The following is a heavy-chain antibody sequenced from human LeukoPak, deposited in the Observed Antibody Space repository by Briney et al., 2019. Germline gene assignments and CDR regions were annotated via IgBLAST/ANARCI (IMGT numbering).Heavy chain of an antibody. D-gene: IGHD5-24*01. CDR3: ARAESRDGYNLYYFDY. Sequence: GGFLRLSCAASGFTFSSYGMHWVRQAPGKGLEWVAVISYDGSNKYYADSVKGRFTISRDNSKNTLYLQMNSLRAEDTAVYYCARAESRDGYNLYYFDYWGQGTLVTVSS. CDR1: GFTFSSYG. V-gene: IGHV3-30*03. J-gene: IGHJ4*02. CDR2: ISYDGSNK.